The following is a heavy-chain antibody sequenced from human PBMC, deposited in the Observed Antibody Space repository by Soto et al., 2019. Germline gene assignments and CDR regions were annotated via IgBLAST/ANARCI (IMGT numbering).Heavy chain of an antibody. CDR3: ARDFCSGDSCYLGY. D-gene: IGHD2-15*01. CDR1: GGSFSGYY. Sequence: QVQLQQWGAGLLKPSETLSLTCAVYGGSFSGYYWSWIRQPPEKGLERIGEINHSGSTNYNPSLKSRVTISVDTSKNQFSLKLSSVTAADTAVYYCARDFCSGDSCYLGYWGQGTLVTVSS. V-gene: IGHV4-34*01. J-gene: IGHJ4*02. CDR2: INHSGST.